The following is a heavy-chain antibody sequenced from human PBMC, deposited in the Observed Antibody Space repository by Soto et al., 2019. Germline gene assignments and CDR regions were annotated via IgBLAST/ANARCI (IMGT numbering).Heavy chain of an antibody. J-gene: IGHJ5*02. Sequence: QVQLVQSGAEVKKPGSSVRVSCKASGDTFTSYSINWLRQAPGHGPDWMGGIIPLFGSTKFAQKFQGRVNITADVSTSTAYMELSGLTSDETAIYYCATQGDNFNYDIPPFDPWGQGTLVTVSS. D-gene: IGHD3-9*01. V-gene: IGHV1-69*01. CDR2: IIPLFGST. CDR3: ATQGDNFNYDIPPFDP. CDR1: GDTFTSYS.